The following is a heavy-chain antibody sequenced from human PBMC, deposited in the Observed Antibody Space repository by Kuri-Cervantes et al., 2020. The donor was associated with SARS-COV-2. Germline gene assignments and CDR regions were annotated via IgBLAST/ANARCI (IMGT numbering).Heavy chain of an antibody. CDR1: GGTFSSYA. D-gene: IGHD3-10*01. V-gene: IGHV1-69*11. J-gene: IGHJ3*02. CDR2: IIPILGTA. Sequence: SVKVSCKASGGTFSSYAISWVRQAPGQGLEWMGRIIPILGTANYAQKFQGRVTITMDESTSTAYMELSSLRYEDTAVYYCARERDYYGSGYIWGQGTTVTVSS. CDR3: ARERDYYGSGYI.